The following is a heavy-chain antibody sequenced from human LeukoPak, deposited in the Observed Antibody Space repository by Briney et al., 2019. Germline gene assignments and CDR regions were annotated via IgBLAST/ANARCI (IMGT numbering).Heavy chain of an antibody. CDR3: VRGLRGNYDY. Sequence: GGSLRLSCAASGFTFSDYAMAWVRQAPGKGLEWVSSISTSGNTYYADSVKGRFTISRDNSKDTLYLQINSLTTEDTAVYYCVRGLRGNYDYWGQGTLVTVSS. D-gene: IGHD1-7*01. CDR1: GFTFSDYA. V-gene: IGHV3-23*01. CDR2: ISTSGNT. J-gene: IGHJ4*02.